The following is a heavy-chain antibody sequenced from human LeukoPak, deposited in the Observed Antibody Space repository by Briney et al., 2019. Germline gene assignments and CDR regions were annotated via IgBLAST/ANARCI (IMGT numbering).Heavy chain of an antibody. Sequence: ASVKVSCKASGYTFTSYYMHWVRQAPGQWLEWMGIINPSGGSTSYAQKFQGRVTMTRDTSTSTVYMELSSLRSEDTAVYYCARDRGDWLLDYWGQGTLVTVSS. D-gene: IGHD3-9*01. J-gene: IGHJ4*02. CDR3: ARDRGDWLLDY. V-gene: IGHV1-46*01. CDR1: GYTFTSYY. CDR2: INPSGGST.